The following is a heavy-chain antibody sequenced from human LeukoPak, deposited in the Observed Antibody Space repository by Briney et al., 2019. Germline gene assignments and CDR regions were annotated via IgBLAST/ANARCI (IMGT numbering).Heavy chain of an antibody. Sequence: ASVKVSCKASGGTFSSYAISWVRQAPGQGLEWMGRIIPILGIANYAQKFQGRVTITADKSTSTAYMELSSLGSEDTAVYYCARDLYCGGDCYPDYWGQGTLVTVSS. J-gene: IGHJ4*02. V-gene: IGHV1-69*04. CDR3: ARDLYCGGDCYPDY. D-gene: IGHD2-21*02. CDR2: IIPILGIA. CDR1: GGTFSSYA.